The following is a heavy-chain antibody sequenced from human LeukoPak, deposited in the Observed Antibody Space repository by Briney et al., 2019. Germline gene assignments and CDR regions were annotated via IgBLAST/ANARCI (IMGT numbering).Heavy chain of an antibody. Sequence: GGSLRLSCAASGFIFDDYVMYWVRQAPGKGLEWVSLISGDGGSTYFTDSVKGRFTISRGNRKNSLYLQMNSLRTEDTALYYCAKTMGYSSGWYEFGGMDVWGQGTTVTVSS. V-gene: IGHV3-43*02. CDR1: GFIFDDYV. CDR2: ISGDGGST. D-gene: IGHD6-19*01. CDR3: AKTMGYSSGWYEFGGMDV. J-gene: IGHJ6*02.